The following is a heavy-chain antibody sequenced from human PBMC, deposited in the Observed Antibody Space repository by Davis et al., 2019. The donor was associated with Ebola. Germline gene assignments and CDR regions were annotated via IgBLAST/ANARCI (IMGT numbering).Heavy chain of an antibody. CDR2: INHSGST. J-gene: IGHJ3*02. V-gene: IGHV4-34*01. CDR3: ARSPNEIVADDAFDI. Sequence: PSETLSLTCAVYGGSFSNYYWSWIRRPPGKGLEWIGEINHSGSTNYNPSLKSRVTISVDTSKNQFSLKLSSVTAADTAVYYCARSPNEIVADDAFDIWGQGTMVTVSS. CDR1: GGSFSNYY. D-gene: IGHD3-22*01.